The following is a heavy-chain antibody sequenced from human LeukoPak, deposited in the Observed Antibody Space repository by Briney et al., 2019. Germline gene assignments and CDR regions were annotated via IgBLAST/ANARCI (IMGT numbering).Heavy chain of an antibody. CDR3: AAATRYNWNAHFDY. J-gene: IGHJ4*02. CDR2: IVVGSGNT. CDR1: GFTFTSSA. Sequence: SVKVSCKASGFTFTSSAMQRVRQAHGQRLEWIGWIVVGSGNTNYAQKFQERVTITRDMSTSTAYMELSSLRSEDTAVYYCAAATRYNWNAHFDYWGQGTLVTVSS. D-gene: IGHD1-20*01. V-gene: IGHV1-58*02.